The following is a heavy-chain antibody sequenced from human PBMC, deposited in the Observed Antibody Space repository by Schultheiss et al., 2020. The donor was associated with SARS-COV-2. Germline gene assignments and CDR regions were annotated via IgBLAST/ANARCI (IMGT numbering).Heavy chain of an antibody. J-gene: IGHJ6*02. CDR1: GYTFTGYY. CDR2: IIPIFGTA. V-gene: IGHV1-69*06. D-gene: IGHD6-13*01. CDR3: AEGRARSGMDV. Sequence: ISCKASGYTFTGYYMHWVRQAPGQGLEWMGGIIPIFGTANYAQKFQGRVTITADKSTSTAYMELSSLRSEDTAVYYCAEGRARSGMDVWGQGTTVTVSS.